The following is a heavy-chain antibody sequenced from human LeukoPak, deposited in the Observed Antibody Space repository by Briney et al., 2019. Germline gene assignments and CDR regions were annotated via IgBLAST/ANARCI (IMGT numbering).Heavy chain of an antibody. V-gene: IGHV1-69*13. J-gene: IGHJ5*02. D-gene: IGHD6-13*01. CDR3: ASTRRGSSSANWFDP. CDR1: GGTFSSYA. Sequence: SVKVSCKASGGTFSSYAISWVRQAPGQGLEWMGGIIPIFGTANYAQKFQGRVTITADESTSTAYMGLSSLRSEDTAVYYCASTRRGSSSANWFDPWGQGTLVTVSS. CDR2: IIPIFGTA.